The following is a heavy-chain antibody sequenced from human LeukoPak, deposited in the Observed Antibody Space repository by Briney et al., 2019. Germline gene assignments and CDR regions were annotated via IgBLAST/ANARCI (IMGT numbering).Heavy chain of an antibody. J-gene: IGHJ3*02. CDR3: APEYCSSTSCYQGALDI. CDR2: INPNSGGT. Sequence: ASVKVSCKASGYTFTGYYMHWVRQAPGQGLEWMGWINPNSGGTNYAQKFQGRVTMTRDTSISTAYMELSRLRSDDTAVYYCAPEYCSSTSCYQGALDIWGQGTMVTVSS. D-gene: IGHD2-2*01. V-gene: IGHV1-2*02. CDR1: GYTFTGYY.